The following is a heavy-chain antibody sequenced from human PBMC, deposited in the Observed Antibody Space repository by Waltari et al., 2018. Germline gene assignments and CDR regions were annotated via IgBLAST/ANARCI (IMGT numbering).Heavy chain of an antibody. CDR1: GFSFSSHW. J-gene: IGHJ2*01. CDR3: ARILTTVYWYFDL. Sequence: EVQLVESGGGLVRPGGSLRLSCAASGFSFSSHWMHWVRQVPGKGPVWVARISSDVGSTSYADSVRDRFTISSDNTKNTLHLQMNSLRAEDTAVYYCARILTTVYWYFDLWGRGTLVTVSS. CDR2: ISSDVGST. V-gene: IGHV3-74*01. D-gene: IGHD4-17*01.